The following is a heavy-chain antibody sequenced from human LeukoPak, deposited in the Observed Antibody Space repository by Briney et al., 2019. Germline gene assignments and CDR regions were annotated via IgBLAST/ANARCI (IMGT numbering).Heavy chain of an antibody. Sequence: GGSLRLSCAASGFTFSSYGMHWVRQAPGKGLEWVAVISYDGSNKYYADSVKGRFTISRDNSKNTLYLQMNSLRAEDTAVYYCAKVSGSRHYYYYGMDVWGQGTTVTVSS. CDR1: GFTFSSYG. CDR3: AKVSGSRHYYYYGMDV. CDR2: ISYDGSNK. J-gene: IGHJ6*02. V-gene: IGHV3-30*18. D-gene: IGHD3-10*01.